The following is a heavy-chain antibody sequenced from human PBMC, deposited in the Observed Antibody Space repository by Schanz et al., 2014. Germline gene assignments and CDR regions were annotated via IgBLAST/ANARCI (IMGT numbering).Heavy chain of an antibody. J-gene: IGHJ5*02. D-gene: IGHD3-10*01. Sequence: QVQLQESGPGLVKPSETLSLTCSVSGDSISSYYWSWIRQPPGKGLEWIGYIYYSGSTTYNPSLKRGVTIPGATSRNHFPRTLTSVTAADTAIYYCARLRGGGVIITTWGQGTLVTVSS. CDR1: GDSISSYY. CDR2: IYYSGST. V-gene: IGHV4-59*08. CDR3: ARLRGGGVIITT.